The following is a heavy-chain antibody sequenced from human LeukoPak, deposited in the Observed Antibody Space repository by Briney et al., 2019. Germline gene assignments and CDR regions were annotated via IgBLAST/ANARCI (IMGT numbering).Heavy chain of an antibody. D-gene: IGHD2-2*01. Sequence: GASVKVSCKASGYTFTGYYMHWVRQAPGQGLEWMGWIIPNSGGTNYAQKFQGRVTMTRDTSISTAYMELSRLRSDDTAVYYCARGAIVVVVPAAHKNWFDPWGQGTLVTVSS. J-gene: IGHJ5*02. CDR1: GYTFTGYY. CDR2: IIPNSGGT. CDR3: ARGAIVVVVPAAHKNWFDP. V-gene: IGHV1-2*02.